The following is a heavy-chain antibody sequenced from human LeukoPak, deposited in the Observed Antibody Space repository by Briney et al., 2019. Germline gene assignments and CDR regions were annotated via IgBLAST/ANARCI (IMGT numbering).Heavy chain of an antibody. J-gene: IGHJ6*02. V-gene: IGHV4-39*07. CDR3: AAPYYGADV. CDR1: GDSISSSSYH. Sequence: SETLSLTCTVSGDSISSSSYHWGWIRQPPGKGLEWIGTIYYSGTTYYNPSLRSRVTISVDTSKNQFSLKLSSVTAADTAVYYCAAPYYGADVWGQGTTVTVSS. CDR2: IYYSGTT.